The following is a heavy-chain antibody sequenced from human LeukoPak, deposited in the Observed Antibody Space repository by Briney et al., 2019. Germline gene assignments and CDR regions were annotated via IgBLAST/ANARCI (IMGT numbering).Heavy chain of an antibody. CDR3: ARGFGYYGSGSYYNVFID. CDR2: IIPIFGTA. J-gene: IGHJ4*02. CDR1: GGTFSSYA. D-gene: IGHD3-10*01. V-gene: IGHV1-69*13. Sequence: SVKVSCKASGGTFSSYAISWVRQAPGQGLEWMGGIIPIFGTANYAQKFQGRVTITADESTSTAYMELSSLRSEDTAVYYCARGFGYYGSGSYYNVFIDWGQGTLVTVSS.